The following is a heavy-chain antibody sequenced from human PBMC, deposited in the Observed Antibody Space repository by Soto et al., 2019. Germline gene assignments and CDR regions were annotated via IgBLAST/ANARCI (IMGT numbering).Heavy chain of an antibody. V-gene: IGHV4-31*03. CDR2: IYYTGSSV. CDR1: GGSINSGNYY. CDR3: ARLFWSGYASFDY. Sequence: QVQLQESGPGLVKPSQTLSLTCTVYGGSINSGNYYWSWIRQHPGEGLEWIGNIYYTGSSVSYNPSLKSRGFISIDTSKNEYSLKLSSVTAADTAVYYCARLFWSGYASFDYWGQGTLVTVSS. J-gene: IGHJ4*02. D-gene: IGHD3-3*01.